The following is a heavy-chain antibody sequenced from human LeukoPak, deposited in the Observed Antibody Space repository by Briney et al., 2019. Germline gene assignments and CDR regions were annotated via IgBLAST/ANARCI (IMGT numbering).Heavy chain of an antibody. J-gene: IGHJ4*02. CDR3: VKGDVYTSSGLDY. D-gene: IGHD3-16*01. Sequence: GGSLRLSCSASGFSFSSYTMHWVRQAPGKGLEYVSGISSNGVNTYYPDSVEGRFTISRDNSKNTLYLQMSSLRPEDTAVYSCVKGDVYTSSGLDYWGQGTLVSVSS. V-gene: IGHV3-64D*06. CDR2: ISSNGVNT. CDR1: GFSFSSYT.